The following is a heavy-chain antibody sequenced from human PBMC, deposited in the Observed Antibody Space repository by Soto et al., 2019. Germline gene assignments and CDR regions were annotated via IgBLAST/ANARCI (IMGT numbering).Heavy chain of an antibody. CDR2: MNPKSGNT. V-gene: IGHV1-8*01. CDR3: ARGLFSWNYEDP. Sequence: ASVKVSCKASGYTFTNYDINWVRQATGQGLEWMGWMNPKSGNTGYAQQFQGRVIMTRSTSISTAYMELSSLRSEDTAVYYCARGLFSWNYEDPWGQGTLVTVSS. D-gene: IGHD1-7*01. CDR1: GYTFTNYD. J-gene: IGHJ5*02.